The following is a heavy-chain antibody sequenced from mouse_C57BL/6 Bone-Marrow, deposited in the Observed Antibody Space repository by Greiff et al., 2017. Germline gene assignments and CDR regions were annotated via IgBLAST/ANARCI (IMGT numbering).Heavy chain of an antibody. D-gene: IGHD4-1*01. CDR2: IDPSDSYT. CDR1: GYTFTSYW. J-gene: IGHJ2*01. Sequence: VQLKQPGAELVMPGASVKLSCKASGYTFTSYWMHWVKQRPGQGLEWIGEIDPSDSYTNYNQKFKGKYTLTVDKSSSTAYMQHSSLTSGDSAVYYCARNPWGYYFVYWGQGTTLTVSS. V-gene: IGHV1-69*01. CDR3: ARNPWGYYFVY.